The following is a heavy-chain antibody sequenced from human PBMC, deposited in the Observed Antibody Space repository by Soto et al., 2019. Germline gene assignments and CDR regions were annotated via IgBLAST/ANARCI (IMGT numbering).Heavy chain of an antibody. CDR1: VFSFSRYS. CDR2: ISSSGSTT. D-gene: IGHD6-13*01. J-gene: IGHJ5*02. V-gene: IGHV3-48*02. Sequence: EVQLVESGGGLEQPGGSLRLSCAASVFSFSRYSMNWVRQAPGKGVEGVSYISSSGSTTHCADSVKGRFTISRDNAKNSLYLQMNSLSDEDTAVYYCARGRPSKAAAGIATNWFDPWGQGTLVSVSS. CDR3: ARGRPSKAAAGIATNWFDP.